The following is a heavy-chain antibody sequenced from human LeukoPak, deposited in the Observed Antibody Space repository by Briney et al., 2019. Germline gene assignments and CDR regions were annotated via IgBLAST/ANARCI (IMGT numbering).Heavy chain of an antibody. CDR2: ISSSSSYI. D-gene: IGHD6-6*01. J-gene: IGHJ5*02. CDR3: ARGIAALGFDP. CDR1: GFTFSSYS. Sequence: GGSLRLSRAASGFTFSSYSMNWVRQAPGKGLEWVSSISSSSSYIYYADSVKGRFTISRDNAKKSLYLQMNSLRAEDTAVYYCARGIAALGFDPWGQGTLVTVSS. V-gene: IGHV3-21*01.